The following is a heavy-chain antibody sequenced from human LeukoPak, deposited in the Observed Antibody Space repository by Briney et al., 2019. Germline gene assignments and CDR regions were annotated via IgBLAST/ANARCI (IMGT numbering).Heavy chain of an antibody. J-gene: IGHJ4*02. CDR2: IRSKTDEGTT. CDR1: GFTFSNAW. D-gene: IGHD4-17*01. CDR3: TTGSVTGY. V-gene: IGHV3-15*01. Sequence: GGSLCLSYPASGFTFSNAWMSWVRQAPGRGLEWVGRIRSKTDEGTTDYAAPVKGRFTISRDDSKDTLYLQMNSLKTEDTAVYYCTTGSVTGYWGQGTLVTVSS.